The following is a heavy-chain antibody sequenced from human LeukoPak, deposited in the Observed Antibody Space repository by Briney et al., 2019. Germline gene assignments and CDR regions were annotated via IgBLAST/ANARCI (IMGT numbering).Heavy chain of an antibody. Sequence: SETLSLTCTVSRGSISSSSYYWAWIRRPPGKGLEWIGMIFHSGTSYYNASLKSRVSISVDTSKNQFSLKLSSVTAADTAVHYCARQVCSSISCYVDYWGQRTLVTVSS. J-gene: IGHJ4*02. CDR2: IFHSGTS. CDR1: RGSISSSSYY. V-gene: IGHV4-39*01. CDR3: ARQVCSSISCYVDY. D-gene: IGHD2-2*01.